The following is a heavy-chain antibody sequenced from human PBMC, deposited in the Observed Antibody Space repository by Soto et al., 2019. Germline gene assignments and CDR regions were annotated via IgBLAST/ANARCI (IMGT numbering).Heavy chain of an antibody. CDR3: ARDYDFWSGYYTGRSWFDP. CDR1: GGSVSSGSYY. D-gene: IGHD3-3*01. V-gene: IGHV4-61*01. Sequence: SETLSLTCTVSGGSVSSGSYYWSWIRQPPGKGLEWIGYIYYSGSTNYNPSLKSRVTISVDTSKNQFSLKLSSVTAADTAVYYCARDYDFWSGYYTGRSWFDPWGQGTLVTVSS. CDR2: IYYSGST. J-gene: IGHJ5*02.